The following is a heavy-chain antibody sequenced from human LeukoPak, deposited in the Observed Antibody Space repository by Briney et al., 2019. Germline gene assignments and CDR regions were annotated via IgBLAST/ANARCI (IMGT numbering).Heavy chain of an antibody. CDR2: IHPKTGGI. V-gene: IGHV1-2*07. CDR3: ARNKDGFSY. CDR1: GYTFTGHE. D-gene: IGHD3-10*01. Sequence: ASVKVSCKASGYTFTGHEIFWVRRAPGQGLEYMGWIHPKTGGINYAHKFQGRVTMTRDTTINTAYLELSSLTSDDTAVYYCARNKDGFSYWGQGTPVTVSS. J-gene: IGHJ4*02.